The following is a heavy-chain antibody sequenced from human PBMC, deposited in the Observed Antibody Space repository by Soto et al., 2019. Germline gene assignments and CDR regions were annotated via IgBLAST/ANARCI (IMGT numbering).Heavy chain of an antibody. CDR1: GFTFSSYS. CDR2: ISSSSSYM. V-gene: IGHV3-21*01. D-gene: IGHD3-22*01. Sequence: GGSLRLSCAASGFTFSSYSMNWVRQAPGKGLEWVSSISSSSSYMYYADSVKGRFTISRDNAKNSLYLQMNSLRAEDTAVYYCARDQGTYYYDSSGYYYPFWGQGTLVTVSS. CDR3: ARDQGTYYYDSSGYYYPF. J-gene: IGHJ4*02.